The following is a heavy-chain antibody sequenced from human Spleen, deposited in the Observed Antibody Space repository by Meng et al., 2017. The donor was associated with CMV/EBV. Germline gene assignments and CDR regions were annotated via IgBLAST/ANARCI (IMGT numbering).Heavy chain of an antibody. CDR1: GYDFRNYC. D-gene: IGHD3-16*01. J-gene: IGHJ4*02. CDR2: IYPDDLDT. CDR3: ARHGGGGAFHN. Sequence: GESLKISCQGSGYDFRNYCRGWVRQKPGKGLEWMGFIYPDDLDTRYSPSFKGQVTISADKSIRIAFLQWNSLKASDTAMDFCARHGGGGAFHNWGKGTLVTVSS. V-gene: IGHV5-51*01.